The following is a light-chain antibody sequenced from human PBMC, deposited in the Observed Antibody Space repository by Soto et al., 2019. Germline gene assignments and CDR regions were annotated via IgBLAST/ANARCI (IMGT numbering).Light chain of an antibody. J-gene: IGKJ2*01. Sequence: DIQMTQSPSTLSASVGDRVTITCRASQSISSWLAWYQQKPGKAPKLLIYDASSLTSGVPSRFSGSGSGTEFTLTISSLQPDDFANYYCQQYNRYITFGQGTKVDIK. CDR1: QSISSW. CDR3: QQYNRYIT. CDR2: DAS. V-gene: IGKV1-5*01.